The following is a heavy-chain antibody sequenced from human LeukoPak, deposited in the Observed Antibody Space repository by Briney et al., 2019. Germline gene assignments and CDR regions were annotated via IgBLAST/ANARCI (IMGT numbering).Heavy chain of an antibody. CDR3: AKGDGYNYLGTDY. Sequence: GRSLRLSCAASGFTFSSYGMHWVRQAPGKGLEWVAVISYDGSNKYYADSVKGRFTISRDNSKNTLYLQMNSLRAEVTAVYYCAKGDGYNYLGTDYWGQGTLVTVSS. J-gene: IGHJ4*02. V-gene: IGHV3-30*18. D-gene: IGHD5-24*01. CDR2: ISYDGSNK. CDR1: GFTFSSYG.